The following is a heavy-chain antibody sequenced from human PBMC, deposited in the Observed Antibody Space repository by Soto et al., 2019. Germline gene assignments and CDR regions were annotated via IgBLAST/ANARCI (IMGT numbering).Heavy chain of an antibody. CDR1: GYTFTGYY. CDR3: ARVGDSSGWYGGYFDY. Sequence: QVQLVQSGAEVKKPGASVKVSCKSSGYTFTGYYMHWVRQAPGQGLEWMGWINPNSGGTNYAQKLQGWVTMTRDTSISTAYMELSRLRSDDTAVYYCARVGDSSGWYGGYFDYWGQGTLVTVSS. CDR2: INPNSGGT. D-gene: IGHD6-19*01. V-gene: IGHV1-2*04. J-gene: IGHJ4*02.